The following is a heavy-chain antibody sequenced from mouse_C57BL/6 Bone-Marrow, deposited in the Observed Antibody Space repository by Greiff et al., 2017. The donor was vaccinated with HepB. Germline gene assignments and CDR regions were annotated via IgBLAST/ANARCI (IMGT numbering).Heavy chain of an antibody. V-gene: IGHV1-81*01. J-gene: IGHJ2*01. CDR3: ARLLLYYGNYVNYFDY. Sequence: QVQLQQSGAELARPGASVKLSCKASGYTFTSYGISWVKQRTGQGLEWIGEISPRSGNTYYNEKFKGKATPTADKSSSTAYMELRSLTSEDSAVYFCARLLLYYGNYVNYFDYWGQGTTLTVSS. D-gene: IGHD2-1*01. CDR2: ISPRSGNT. CDR1: GYTFTSYG.